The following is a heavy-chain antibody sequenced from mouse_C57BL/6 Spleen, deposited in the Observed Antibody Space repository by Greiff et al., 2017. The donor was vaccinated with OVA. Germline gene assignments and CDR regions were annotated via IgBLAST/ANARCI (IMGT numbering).Heavy chain of an antibody. V-gene: IGHV5-17*01. J-gene: IGHJ3*01. CDR3: ARQTFAY. CDR2: ISSGSSTI. CDR1: GFTFSDYG. Sequence: EVKLVESGGGLVKPGGSLKLSCAASGFTFSDYGMHWVRQAPEKGLAWVAYISSGSSTIDYADTGKGRFTRSRDNAKNTLFLQMTSLRSEDTAMYYCARQTFAYWGQGTLVTVSA.